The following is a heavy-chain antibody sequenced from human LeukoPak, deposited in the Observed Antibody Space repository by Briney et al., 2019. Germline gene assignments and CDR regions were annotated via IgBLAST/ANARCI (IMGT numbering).Heavy chain of an antibody. V-gene: IGHV3-20*01. Sequence: GGSLRLSCAASGFTFDHYGMSWVRPVPGRGLEWVSSINGNGGSTAYADSVKGRFTISRDNAKNSLYLQMKSLRAEDTAFYNCARHDFWSGFKGGDYWGQGALVTVSS. CDR1: GFTFDHYG. D-gene: IGHD3-3*01. J-gene: IGHJ4*02. CDR3: ARHDFWSGFKGGDY. CDR2: INGNGGST.